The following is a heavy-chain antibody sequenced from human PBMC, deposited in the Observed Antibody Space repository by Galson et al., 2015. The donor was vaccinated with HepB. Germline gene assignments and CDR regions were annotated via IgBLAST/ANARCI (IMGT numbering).Heavy chain of an antibody. J-gene: IGHJ4*02. CDR2: IYPDDSDI. CDR1: GYNFNTDW. CDR3: AVRSGYYLDH. V-gene: IGHV5-51*03. D-gene: IGHD3-3*01. Sequence: QSGAEVKKPGESLRISCKGPGYNFNTDWLAWVRQAPGKGLEWMATIYPDDSDIRYSPSFEGHITISADTSITTAYLQWSSLKASDTAIYYCAVRSGYYLDHWGLGTLVSVSS.